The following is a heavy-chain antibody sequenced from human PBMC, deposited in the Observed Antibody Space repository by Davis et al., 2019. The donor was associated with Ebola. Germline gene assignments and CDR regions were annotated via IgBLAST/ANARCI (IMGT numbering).Heavy chain of an antibody. J-gene: IGHJ2*01. D-gene: IGHD1-14*01. V-gene: IGHV3-30*04. Sequence: GESLKISCAASGFTFSSYAIHWVRQAPGKGLEWVAVISYDGSNKYYADSVKGRFTISRDNSKNTLYLQMSSLRAEDTAVYYCARDLPGGDWYFDLWGRGTLVTVSS. CDR2: ISYDGSNK. CDR3: ARDLPGGDWYFDL. CDR1: GFTFSSYA.